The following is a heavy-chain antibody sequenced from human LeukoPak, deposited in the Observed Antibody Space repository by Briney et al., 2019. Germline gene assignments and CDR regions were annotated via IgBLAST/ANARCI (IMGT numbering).Heavy chain of an antibody. CDR2: INHSGST. CDR3: ARGLSPGPFDY. J-gene: IGHJ4*02. Sequence: SETLSLTCAVSGGSISSSNWWSWVRQPPGKGLEWIGEINHSGSTNYNPSLKSRVTISVDTSKNQFSLKLSSVTAADTAVYYCARGLSPGPFDYWGQGTLVTVSS. D-gene: IGHD2/OR15-2a*01. V-gene: IGHV4-4*02. CDR1: GGSISSSNW.